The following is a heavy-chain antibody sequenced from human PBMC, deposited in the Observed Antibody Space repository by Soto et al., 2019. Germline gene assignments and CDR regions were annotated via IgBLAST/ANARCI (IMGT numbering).Heavy chain of an antibody. CDR3: ARGGNYLFAY. Sequence: QVQLQVSGPGLVEPSGTLSLTCVVSGGSITSNNWWHWVRQPPGKGLEWIGEIHHSGNTHYNPSLKNRVTISVDKSHNQFSLKLSSVTAADTAVYYCARGGNYLFAYSGQGTPVTVSS. V-gene: IGHV4-4*02. D-gene: IGHD2-15*01. J-gene: IGHJ4*02. CDR2: IHHSGNT. CDR1: GGSITSNNW.